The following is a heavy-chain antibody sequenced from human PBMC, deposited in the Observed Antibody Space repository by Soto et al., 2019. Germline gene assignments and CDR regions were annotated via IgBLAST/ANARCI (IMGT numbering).Heavy chain of an antibody. CDR2: IIPIFGTA. V-gene: IGHV1-69*13. D-gene: IGHD2-15*01. CDR1: GGTFSSYA. Sequence: ASVKVSCKASGGTFSSYAISWVRQAPGQGLEWMGGIIPIFGTANYAQKFQGRVTITADESTSTAYMELSSLRYEDTAVYYCATGSGYCSGGSCYSDLDYWGQGTLVTVSS. J-gene: IGHJ4*02. CDR3: ATGSGYCSGGSCYSDLDY.